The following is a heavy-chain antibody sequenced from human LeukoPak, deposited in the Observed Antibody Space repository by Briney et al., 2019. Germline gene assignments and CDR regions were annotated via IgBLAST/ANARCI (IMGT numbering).Heavy chain of an antibody. CDR3: ARERRRYGSGRGINWFDP. D-gene: IGHD3-10*01. Sequence: ASVKVSCKASGYTFTSYAMNWVRQAPGQGLEWMGWIKTNTGNPTYAQGFTGRFVFSLDTSVSTAYLQISSLKAEDTAVYYCARERRRYGSGRGINWFDPWGQGTLVTVSS. CDR1: GYTFTSYA. CDR2: IKTNTGNP. J-gene: IGHJ5*02. V-gene: IGHV7-4-1*02.